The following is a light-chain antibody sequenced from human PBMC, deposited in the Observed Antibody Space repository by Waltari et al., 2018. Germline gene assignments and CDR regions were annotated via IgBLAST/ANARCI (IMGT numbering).Light chain of an antibody. Sequence: QSALTQPPSASGSPGPPVTISCTGTSGAVSAYKFVSWYQQHPGKAPKLMIYEGNQRPSGVPDRFSGSMSGSTASLTVSGLQADDEADYYCISYAGSRKVFGGGTRLTVL. J-gene: IGLJ2*01. CDR1: SGAVSAYKF. CDR2: EGN. V-gene: IGLV2-8*01. CDR3: ISYAGSRKV.